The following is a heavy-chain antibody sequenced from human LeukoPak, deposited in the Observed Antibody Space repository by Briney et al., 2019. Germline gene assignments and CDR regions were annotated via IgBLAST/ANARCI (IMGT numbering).Heavy chain of an antibody. D-gene: IGHD3-10*01. CDR3: TREGVDVFDI. V-gene: IGHV3-48*04. CDR1: GFTFSSYS. J-gene: IGHJ3*02. Sequence: GGSLRLSCAASGFTFSSYSMNWVRQAPGKGLEWVSYISSSSSTIYYADSVKVRFTISRDNTKNSLYLQMNSLRAEDTAVYYCTREGVDVFDIWGQGTMVTVSS. CDR2: ISSSSSTI.